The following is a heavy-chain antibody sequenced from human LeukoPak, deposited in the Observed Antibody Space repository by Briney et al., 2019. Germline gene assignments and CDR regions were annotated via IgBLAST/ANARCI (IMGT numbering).Heavy chain of an antibody. Sequence: GESLKISCEGSGYSFTNYWIGWVRQMPGKGLEWMGIIYPEGSDTRYSPSFQGQVTISADKSISTAYLQWSSLKASDTAVYYCARHGCSSTSCRYYHYYMDVWGKGTTVTVSS. J-gene: IGHJ6*03. CDR1: GYSFTNYW. V-gene: IGHV5-51*01. CDR2: IYPEGSDT. D-gene: IGHD2-2*01. CDR3: ARHGCSSTSCRYYHYYMDV.